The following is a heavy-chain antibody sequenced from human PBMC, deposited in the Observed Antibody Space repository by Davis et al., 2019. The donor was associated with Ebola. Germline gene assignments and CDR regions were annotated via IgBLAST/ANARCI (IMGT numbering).Heavy chain of an antibody. D-gene: IGHD4-17*01. CDR3: ARGVGERYYYGMDV. J-gene: IGHJ6*02. CDR1: GDSVSDYF. V-gene: IGHV4-34*01. Sequence: SETLSLTCAVYGDSVSDYFWSWIRQPPGKGLEWIGETGHSGYTNYSPSLMSRVTISVDKSKNQFSLKLSSVTAADTAVYYCARGVGERYYYGMDVWGQGTTVTVSS. CDR2: TGHSGYT.